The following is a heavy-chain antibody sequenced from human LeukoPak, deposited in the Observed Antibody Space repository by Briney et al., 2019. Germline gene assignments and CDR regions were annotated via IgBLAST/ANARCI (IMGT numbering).Heavy chain of an antibody. V-gene: IGHV3-30*02. D-gene: IGHD1-26*01. CDR1: GFTFSSYG. CDR2: IRNDGSNH. CDR3: ARDLLGWELHYFDY. J-gene: IGHJ4*02. Sequence: GGSLRLSCAASGFTFSSYGMHWVRQAPGKGLKWVAFIRNDGSNHYYADSVKGRFSISRDNAKNSLYLQMNSLRAEDTAVYYCARDLLGWELHYFDYWGQGTLVTVSS.